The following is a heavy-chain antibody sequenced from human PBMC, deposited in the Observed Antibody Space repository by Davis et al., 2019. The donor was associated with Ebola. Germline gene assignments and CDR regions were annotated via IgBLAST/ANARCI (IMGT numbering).Heavy chain of an antibody. CDR3: ARKYNVNWFDP. Sequence: SETLSLTCDVSTGSFSGFYWSWIRQPPGKGLEWIGYIYYSGSTNYNPSLKSRVTISVDTSKNQFSLKLSSVTAADTAVYYCARKYNVNWFDPWGQGTLVTVSS. CDR2: IYYSGST. D-gene: IGHD1-14*01. J-gene: IGHJ5*02. CDR1: TGSFSGFY. V-gene: IGHV4-59*08.